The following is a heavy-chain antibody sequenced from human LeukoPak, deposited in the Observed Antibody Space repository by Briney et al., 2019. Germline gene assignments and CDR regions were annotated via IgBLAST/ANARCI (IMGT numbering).Heavy chain of an antibody. CDR2: IHYSGST. Sequence: PSETLSLTCTVSGGSIRSSDYYWAWIRQPPGRGLEWTGTIHYSGSTFYKPPLKSRLTVSADTSRNQFYMKLSSVTAADTAVYYCARGSGVLPSFEWENWFDTWGQGSLVTVSS. CDR3: ARGSGVLPSFEWENWFDT. CDR1: GGSIRSSDYY. D-gene: IGHD3-9*01. V-gene: IGHV4-39*01. J-gene: IGHJ5*02.